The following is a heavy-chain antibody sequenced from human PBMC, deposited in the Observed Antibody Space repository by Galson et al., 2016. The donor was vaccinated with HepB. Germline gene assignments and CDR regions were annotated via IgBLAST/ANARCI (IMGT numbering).Heavy chain of an antibody. CDR3: VKGSAPYCTTHICYDFGS. V-gene: IGHV3-23*01. Sequence: SLRLSCAASGFTFNTYAMGWVRQTPGKGLEWVSGISDGGHYTYFADSVKGRFMLSRDNSKNTVNLLMNSPRVEDTAVYYCVKGSAPYCTTHICYDFGSWGLGTLVTVSS. D-gene: IGHD2-8*01. CDR2: ISDGGHYT. J-gene: IGHJ4*02. CDR1: GFTFNTYA.